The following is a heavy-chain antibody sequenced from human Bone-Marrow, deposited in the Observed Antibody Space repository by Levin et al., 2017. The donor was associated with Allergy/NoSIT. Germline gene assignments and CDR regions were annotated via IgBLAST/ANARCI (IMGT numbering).Heavy chain of an antibody. V-gene: IGHV3-21*01. CDR3: ARDRELPQGPFYYYGMDV. CDR2: ISGSSSGRYI. Sequence: PGGSLRLSCAASGFIFSSYSMNWVRQAPGKGLEWVSSISGSSSGRYIYYADSVMGRFIISRDNAKNSLYLQMDSLRAEDTAVYFCARDRELPQGPFYYYGMDVWGRGTTVTVSS. J-gene: IGHJ6*02. D-gene: IGHD1-7*01. CDR1: GFIFSSYS.